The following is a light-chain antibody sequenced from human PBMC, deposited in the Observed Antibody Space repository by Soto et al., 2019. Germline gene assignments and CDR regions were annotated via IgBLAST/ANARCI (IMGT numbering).Light chain of an antibody. CDR1: QSISTW. V-gene: IGKV1-5*03. Sequence: DIQMTQSPSTLSASVGDRVTITCRASQSISTWLAWYQQKPGKAPKLLIYKASSLESGVPSRFSGSGSGTEFTPTISSLQPDDLATYYCQQYNGYSRAFGQGTKLEIK. J-gene: IGKJ2*01. CDR2: KAS. CDR3: QQYNGYSRA.